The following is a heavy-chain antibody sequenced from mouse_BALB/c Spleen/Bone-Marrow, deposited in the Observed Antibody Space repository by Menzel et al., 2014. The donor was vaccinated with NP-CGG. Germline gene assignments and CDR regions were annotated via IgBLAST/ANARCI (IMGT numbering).Heavy chain of an antibody. D-gene: IGHD2-2*01. CDR3: TRWLPYAMDY. V-gene: IGHV1-69*02. Sequence: VQLQQSGAELVRPGASVKLSCKASGYTFTNYWINWVKQRPGQGLEWIGNIYPSDSYTNYNQKFKDKATLTVDKPSSTAYMQLSSPTSEDSAVYYCTRWLPYAMDYWGQGTSVTVPS. J-gene: IGHJ4*01. CDR2: IYPSDSYT. CDR1: GYTFTNYW.